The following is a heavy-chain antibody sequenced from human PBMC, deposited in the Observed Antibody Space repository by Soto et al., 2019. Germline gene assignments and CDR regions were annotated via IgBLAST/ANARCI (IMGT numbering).Heavy chain of an antibody. CDR2: IYSGGST. CDR1: GFTVSSNY. J-gene: IGHJ3*02. D-gene: IGHD2-8*01. Sequence: EVQLVESGGGWIQPGGSLRLSCAASGFTVSSNYMSWVRQAPGKGLEWVSVIYSGGSTYYADSVKGRFTISRDNSKNPLYLQMNSLRAEDTAVYYCARDLGYFTNGVCHDAFDILGQGTMVTVSS. CDR3: ARDLGYFTNGVCHDAFDI. V-gene: IGHV3-53*01.